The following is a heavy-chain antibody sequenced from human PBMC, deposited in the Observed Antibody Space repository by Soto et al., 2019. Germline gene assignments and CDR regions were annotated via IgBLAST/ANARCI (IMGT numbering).Heavy chain of an antibody. CDR1: GACITSGHW. V-gene: IGHV4-4*02. CDR2: ISDRCSA. CDR3: TRSTPAMNGGSHYMDLDAALVTAMDV. Sequence: QVQLQESGPRLVRPSGALSLTCSVSGACITSGHWWTWVRQSPGKGLEGIGEISDRCSAYSNPHQYLKHRVSLSLHQSQHQFSLRLTSVTAADTAIYYCTRSTPAMNGGSHYMDLDAALVTAMDVWGPGTTVTVSS. D-gene: IGHD3-16*01. J-gene: IGHJ6*02.